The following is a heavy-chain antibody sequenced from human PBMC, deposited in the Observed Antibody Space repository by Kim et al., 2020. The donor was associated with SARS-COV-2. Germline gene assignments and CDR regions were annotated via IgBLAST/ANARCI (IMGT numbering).Heavy chain of an antibody. Sequence: GGSLRLSCIASGFNFSNHGMNWVRQAPGTGLAWLSYISAGGNTVYYADAVKGRFTISRDNAKNSLFLQMNGLTDVDTALYFCTRDLPGSRRVFDFWGQGTLVTVSS. CDR1: GFNFSNHG. J-gene: IGHJ4*02. CDR3: TRDLPGSRRVFDF. V-gene: IGHV3-48*02. CDR2: ISAGGNTV. D-gene: IGHD1-26*01.